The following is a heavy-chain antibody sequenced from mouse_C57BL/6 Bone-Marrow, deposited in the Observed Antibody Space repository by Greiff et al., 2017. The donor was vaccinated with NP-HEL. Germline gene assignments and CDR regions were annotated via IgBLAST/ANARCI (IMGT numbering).Heavy chain of an antibody. V-gene: IGHV1-64*01. CDR3: ARRNGRYYLDY. CDR1: GYTFTSYW. Sequence: QVQLQQPGAELVKPGASVKLSCKASGYTFTSYWMHWVKQRPGQGLEWIGMIHPSSGSTNYNEKFKSKATLTVDKSSSTAYMQLSSLTSEDSAVYYCARRNGRYYLDYWGKGTTLTVSS. D-gene: IGHD1-1*01. CDR2: IHPSSGST. J-gene: IGHJ2*01.